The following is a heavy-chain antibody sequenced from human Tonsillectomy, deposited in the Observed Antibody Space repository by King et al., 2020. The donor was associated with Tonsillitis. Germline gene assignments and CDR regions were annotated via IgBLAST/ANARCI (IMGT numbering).Heavy chain of an antibody. CDR2: IYSGGSST. J-gene: IGHJ6*02. D-gene: IGHD4-17*01. Sequence: VQLVESGGGLVQPGGSLRLSCAASGFTFSSYAMSWVRQAPGKGLEWVSVIYSGGSSTYYADSVKGRFTISRDNSKNTLYLQMNSLRAEDTAVYYCAKGADDYGDYAIYHYGMDVWGQGTTVTVSS. CDR3: AKGADDYGDYAIYHYGMDV. V-gene: IGHV3-23*03. CDR1: GFTFSSYA.